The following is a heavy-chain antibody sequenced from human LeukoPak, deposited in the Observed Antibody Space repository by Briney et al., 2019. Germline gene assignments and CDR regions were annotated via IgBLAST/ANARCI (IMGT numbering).Heavy chain of an antibody. V-gene: IGHV1-18*01. J-gene: IGHJ6*02. Sequence: AASVKVSCKASGYTFTSYGISWVRQAPGQGLEWMGWISAYNGNTNYAQKLQGRVTMTTDTSTSTAYMELRSLRSDDTAVYYCARRVTAIGYYYYGMDVWGQGTTVTVSS. CDR1: GYTFTSYG. CDR2: ISAYNGNT. D-gene: IGHD2-21*02. CDR3: ARRVTAIGYYYYGMDV.